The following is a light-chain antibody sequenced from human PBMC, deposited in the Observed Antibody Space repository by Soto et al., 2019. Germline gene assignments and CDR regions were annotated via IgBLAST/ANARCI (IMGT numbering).Light chain of an antibody. Sequence: QPVLTQSSSASASLGSSVKLTCTLSSGHSSYIIAWHQQQPGKAPRYLMKLEGSGSYNKGSGVPDRFSGSSSGADRYLTISYLRFEDEADYYCETWDSNTRVFGGGTKLTVL. CDR3: ETWDSNTRV. CDR2: LEGSGSY. J-gene: IGLJ3*02. CDR1: SGHSSYI. V-gene: IGLV4-60*02.